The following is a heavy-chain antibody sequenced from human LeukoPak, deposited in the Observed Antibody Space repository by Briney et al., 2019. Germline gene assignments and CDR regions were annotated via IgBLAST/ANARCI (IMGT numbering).Heavy chain of an antibody. CDR2: INHSGST. Sequence: SETLSLTCAVYGGSFSGYYWSWIRQPPGKGLEWIGEINHSGSTNYNPSLKSRATISVDTSKNQFSLKLSSVTAADTAVYYCARRTRYYYYMDVWGKGTTVTVSS. V-gene: IGHV4-34*01. CDR1: GGSFSGYY. CDR3: ARRTRYYYYMDV. J-gene: IGHJ6*03.